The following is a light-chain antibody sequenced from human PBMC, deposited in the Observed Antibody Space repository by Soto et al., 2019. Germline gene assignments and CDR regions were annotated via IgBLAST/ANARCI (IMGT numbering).Light chain of an antibody. CDR2: AAS. J-gene: IGKJ1*01. V-gene: IGKV1-39*01. Sequence: DIQMTQSPSTLSASVGDRVTITCRASQSITTYVNWYQQKLGKAPTLLLYAASSLQSGVPSRFSGSGSGTDFTLTISSLQPEDFATYFCQQCYSSPRTFGQGTKVDIK. CDR1: QSITTY. CDR3: QQCYSSPRT.